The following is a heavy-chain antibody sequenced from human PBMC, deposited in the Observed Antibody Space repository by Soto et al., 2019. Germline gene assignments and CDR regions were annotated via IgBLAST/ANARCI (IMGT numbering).Heavy chain of an antibody. D-gene: IGHD6-13*01. Sequence: LSLSSVAYGFTFISFAICWVRQAPGQGLEWVSAVSRSGDNTYYADSVKGRFAISRDNSKNSLHLQMNSLRAEDTAVYYCTRDASRDSSARGWFDPWGPGTLVTVSS. CDR3: TRDASRDSSARGWFDP. CDR2: VSRSGDNT. V-gene: IGHV3-23*01. J-gene: IGHJ5*02. CDR1: GFTFISFA.